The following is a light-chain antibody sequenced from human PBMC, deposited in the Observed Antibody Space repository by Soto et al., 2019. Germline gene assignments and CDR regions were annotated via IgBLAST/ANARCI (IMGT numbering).Light chain of an antibody. J-gene: IGKJ4*01. Sequence: DIQLTQSPSFLSASLGDTVTITCRASQALSNYLAWYQQKPGKAPDLLIYSASTLQSGVPSRLSGSGSETEFSLTIRALQPEDFATYYCQQLSRYPLTFGGGTKVDIK. CDR3: QQLSRYPLT. V-gene: IGKV1-9*01. CDR2: SAS. CDR1: QALSNY.